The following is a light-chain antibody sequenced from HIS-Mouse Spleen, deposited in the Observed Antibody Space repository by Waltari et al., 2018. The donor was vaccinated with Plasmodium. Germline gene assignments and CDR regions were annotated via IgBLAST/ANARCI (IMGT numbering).Light chain of an antibody. CDR3: QSADSSGTPNWV. CDR1: ALPKQY. Sequence: SYELTQPPSVSVSPGQTARITCSGDALPKQYAYWYQQKPGQAPVLVIYKDSERPSGFPERFSGSSSGTTVTLTISVVQAEDEADYYCQSADSSGTPNWVFGGGTKLTVL. V-gene: IGLV3-25*03. CDR2: KDS. J-gene: IGLJ3*02.